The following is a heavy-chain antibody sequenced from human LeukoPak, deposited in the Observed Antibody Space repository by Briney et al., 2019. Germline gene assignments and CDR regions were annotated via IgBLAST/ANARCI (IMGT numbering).Heavy chain of an antibody. CDR3: ARVTYGSGLNYYYYYMDV. CDR2: IHASGST. D-gene: IGHD3-10*01. CDR1: GGSISNYY. V-gene: IGHV4-4*07. Sequence: SETLSLTCTVPGGSISNYYWTWIRQAAGKGLEWIGRIHASGSTYYNPSLRSRVTMSLDTTKNQFSLKLNSVTPADTAVYYCARVTYGSGLNYYYYYMDVWGKGTTVTISS. J-gene: IGHJ6*03.